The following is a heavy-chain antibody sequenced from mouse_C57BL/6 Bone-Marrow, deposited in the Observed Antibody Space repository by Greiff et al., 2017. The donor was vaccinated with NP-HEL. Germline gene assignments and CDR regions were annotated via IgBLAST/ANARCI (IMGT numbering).Heavy chain of an antibody. D-gene: IGHD3-1*01. CDR2: IWGAGST. Sequence: VQLQQSGPGLVAPSQSLSITCTVSGFSLTSYGVSWVRQPPGQGLEWLGVIWGAGSTNDHSALISRLSISKDNSKSQVFLKLNSLQTDETATYYCAKVGGNSAYWGQGTLVTVSA. J-gene: IGHJ3*01. CDR3: AKVGGNSAY. CDR1: GFSLTSYG. V-gene: IGHV2-3*01.